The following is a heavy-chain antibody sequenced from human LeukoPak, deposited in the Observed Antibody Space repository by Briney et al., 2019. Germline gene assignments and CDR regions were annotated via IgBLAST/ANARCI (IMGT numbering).Heavy chain of an antibody. CDR2: ISGSGGST. CDR1: GFTFSSYA. Sequence: GGSLRLPCAASGFTFSSYAMSWVRQAPGKGLEWVSAISGSGGSTYYADSVKGRFTISRDNSKNTLYLQMNSLRAEDTAVYYCAKDREYYGSGSYSDYWGQGTLVAVSS. D-gene: IGHD3-10*01. V-gene: IGHV3-23*01. CDR3: AKDREYYGSGSYSDY. J-gene: IGHJ4*02.